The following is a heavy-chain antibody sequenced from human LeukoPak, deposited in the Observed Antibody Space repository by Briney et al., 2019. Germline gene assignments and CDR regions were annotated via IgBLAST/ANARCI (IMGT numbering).Heavy chain of an antibody. V-gene: IGHV4-59*01. CDR3: ARDAYGSGSYSD. CDR1: GGSISSYY. J-gene: IGHJ4*02. CDR2: IYYSGST. Sequence: SETLSLTCTVSGGSISSYYWSWTRQPPGKGLEWIGYIYYSGSTNYNPSLKSRVTISVDTSKNQFSLKLSSVTAADTAVYYCARDAYGSGSYSDWGQGTLVTVSS. D-gene: IGHD3-10*01.